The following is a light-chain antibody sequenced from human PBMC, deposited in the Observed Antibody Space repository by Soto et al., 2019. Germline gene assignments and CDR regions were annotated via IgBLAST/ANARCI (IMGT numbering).Light chain of an antibody. CDR1: SGHSTYI. Sequence: QSVLTQSSSAXASXXXXXXLTCTLSSGHSTYIIAWHQQQPGKAPRYLMKLEGSGSYNKGSGIPDHFSGSSSGADRYLTIANLRFEDEADYYCETWDTNVVVFGGGTKLTVL. CDR3: ETWDTNVVV. CDR2: LEGSGSY. J-gene: IGLJ2*01. V-gene: IGLV4-60*02.